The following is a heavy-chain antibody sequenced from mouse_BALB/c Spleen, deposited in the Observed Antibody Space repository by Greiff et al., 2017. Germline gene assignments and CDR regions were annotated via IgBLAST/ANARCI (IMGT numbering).Heavy chain of an antibody. CDR3: ARHDQVRRYFDV. D-gene: IGHD2-14*01. CDR2: ISSGGSYT. J-gene: IGHJ1*01. CDR1: GFTFSSYG. Sequence: EVMLVESGGDLVKPGGSLKLSCAASGFTFSSYGMSWVRQTPDKRLEWVATISSGGSYTYYPDSVKGRFTISRDNAKNTLYLQMSSLKSEDTAMYYCARHDQVRRYFDVWGAGTTVTVSS. V-gene: IGHV5-6*01.